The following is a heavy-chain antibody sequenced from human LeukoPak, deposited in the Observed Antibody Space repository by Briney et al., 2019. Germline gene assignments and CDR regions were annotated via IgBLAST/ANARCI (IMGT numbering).Heavy chain of an antibody. CDR2: IYCSGST. D-gene: IGHD3-10*01. V-gene: IGHV4-59*01. J-gene: IGHJ4*02. Sequence: SETLSLTCTVSGGSISSYYWSWIRQPPGKGLEWIGYIYCSGSTNYNPSLKSRVTISVDTSKNQFSLKLSSVTAADTAVYYCARAEPFGGNDYWGQGTLVTVSS. CDR1: GGSISSYY. CDR3: ARAEPFGGNDY.